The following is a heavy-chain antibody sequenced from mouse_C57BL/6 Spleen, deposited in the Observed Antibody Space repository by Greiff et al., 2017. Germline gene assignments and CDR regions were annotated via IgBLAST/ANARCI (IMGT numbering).Heavy chain of an antibody. J-gene: IGHJ1*03. V-gene: IGHV1-26*01. D-gene: IGHD1-1*01. CDR3: ARGDFTTVVKGCYFDV. CDR2: MSPNNGGT. Sequence: EVQLQQSGPELVKPGASVKISCKASGYTFTDYYMNWVKQSHGKSLEWIGDMSPNNGGTSYNQKYKGKATLTVDKSYSTAYMELRSLTSEDSAVYYFARGDFTTVVKGCYFDVWGTGTTVTVSS. CDR1: GYTFTDYY.